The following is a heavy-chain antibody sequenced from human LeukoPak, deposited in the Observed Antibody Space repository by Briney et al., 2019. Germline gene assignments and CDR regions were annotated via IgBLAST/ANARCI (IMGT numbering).Heavy chain of an antibody. D-gene: IGHD3-22*01. J-gene: IGHJ2*01. Sequence: ASVKVSCKVSGYTLTELSMHWVRQAPGKGLEWMGGFDPEDGETIYAQKFQGRVTMTEDTSTDTAYMELSSLRSEDTAVYYCASSSGSLEGFLSYWYLDLWGRGTLVTVSS. CDR3: ASSSGSLEGFLSYWYLDL. CDR1: GYTLTELS. CDR2: FDPEDGET. V-gene: IGHV1-24*01.